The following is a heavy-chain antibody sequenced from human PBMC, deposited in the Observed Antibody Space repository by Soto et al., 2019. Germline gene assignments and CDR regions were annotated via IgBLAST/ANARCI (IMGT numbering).Heavy chain of an antibody. V-gene: IGHV4-34*01. CDR2: IHPSGDT. D-gene: IGHD1-26*01. CDR1: SGSFSTYY. J-gene: IGHJ3*02. CDR3: ARQPIRQGLVQHTYAFDI. Sequence: SETLSLTCAVDSGSFSTYYCSWTRQPPGKGLEWIGEIHPSGDTDYNPSLSNRVTISLDTSKNQFSLNLSSVTAADTAVYYCARQPIRQGLVQHTYAFDIWGQGTMVT.